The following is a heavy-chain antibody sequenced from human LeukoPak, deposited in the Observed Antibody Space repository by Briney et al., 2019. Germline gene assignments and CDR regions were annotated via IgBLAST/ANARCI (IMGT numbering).Heavy chain of an antibody. Sequence: PGGSLRLSCAASRFTFSNYVMSWVRQAPGKGLEWVSGISGSGGNTYYADSVKGRFTISRDNSKNTLYLQMNSLRAEDAAVYYCANEYSKGDIWGQGTMVTVSS. CDR1: RFTFSNYV. CDR3: ANEYSKGDI. J-gene: IGHJ3*02. CDR2: ISGSGGNT. V-gene: IGHV3-23*01. D-gene: IGHD4-11*01.